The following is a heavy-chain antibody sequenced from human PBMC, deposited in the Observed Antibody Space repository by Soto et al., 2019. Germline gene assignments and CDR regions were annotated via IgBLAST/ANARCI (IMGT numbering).Heavy chain of an antibody. CDR1: GYTFTSYY. CDR2: INPSGGST. V-gene: IGHV1-46*01. Sequence: ASVKVSCKASGYTFTSYYMHWVRQAPGQGLEWMGIINPSGGSTSYAQKFQGRVTMTRDTSTSTVYMELSSLRSEDTAVYYCARTSAAGKYYYGMDVWGQGTTVTVSS. CDR3: ARTSAAGKYYYGMDV. J-gene: IGHJ6*02. D-gene: IGHD6-13*01.